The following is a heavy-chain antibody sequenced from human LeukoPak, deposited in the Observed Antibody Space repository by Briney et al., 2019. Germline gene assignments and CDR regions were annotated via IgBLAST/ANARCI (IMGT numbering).Heavy chain of an antibody. CDR2: ISAYNGNT. CDR1: GYTFTSYG. J-gene: IGHJ3*02. CDR3: ARYCSGGSCNDAFDI. D-gene: IGHD2-15*01. Sequence: ASVKVSCKASGYTFTSYGISWVRQAPGQGLEWMGWISAYNGNTNYAQKLQGRVTMTTDTSTSTAYMELRSLRSDDTAVYYCARYCSGGSCNDAFDIWGQGTMVTVSS. V-gene: IGHV1-18*01.